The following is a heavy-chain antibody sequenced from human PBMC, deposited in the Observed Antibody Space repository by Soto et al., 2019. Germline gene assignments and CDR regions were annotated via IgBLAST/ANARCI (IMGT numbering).Heavy chain of an antibody. CDR2: ISYDGSNT. J-gene: IGHJ4*02. Sequence: QVQLVESGGGVVQPGRSLRLSCVASGFTFSSYGMHWVRQAPGKGLEWVAIISYDGSNTYYADSVKGRFTISRDNSKNTLYLQMNSLRAEDTSVYYCSKEGGLSGFYYIASSYYVDYWGQGTLVTVSS. D-gene: IGHD1-26*01. CDR3: SKEGGLSGFYYIASSYYVDY. CDR1: GFTFSSYG. V-gene: IGHV3-30*18.